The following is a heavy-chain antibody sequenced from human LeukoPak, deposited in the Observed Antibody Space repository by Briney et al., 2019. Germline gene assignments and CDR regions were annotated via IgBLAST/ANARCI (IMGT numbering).Heavy chain of an antibody. CDR2: ISGDGGRT. CDR1: GFTFVDYA. CDR3: TKEGIGVAGGAFDI. J-gene: IGHJ3*02. D-gene: IGHD6-19*01. Sequence: PGGYLRLSCAASGFTFVDYALHSVRQAPGKGLVWVSLISGDGGRTYYAVSGKGRFTTSRNNSKNSLYQQMNSLGTEDTALYYCTKEGIGVAGGAFDIWGQGTMLTVSS. V-gene: IGHV3-43*02.